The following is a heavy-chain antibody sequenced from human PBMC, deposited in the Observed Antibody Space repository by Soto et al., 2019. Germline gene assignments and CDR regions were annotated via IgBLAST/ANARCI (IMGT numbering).Heavy chain of an antibody. J-gene: IGHJ6*02. CDR2: IYSGGST. D-gene: IGHD6-19*01. CDR1: GFTVSSNY. Sequence: GGSLRLSCAASGFTVSSNYMSWVRQAPGKGLEWVSVIYSGGSTYYADSVEGRFTISRDNSKNTLYLKMNSLRAEDTAVYYCARSSSTLHYYYYGMDVWGQGTTVTVSS. CDR3: ARSSSTLHYYYYGMDV. V-gene: IGHV3-53*01.